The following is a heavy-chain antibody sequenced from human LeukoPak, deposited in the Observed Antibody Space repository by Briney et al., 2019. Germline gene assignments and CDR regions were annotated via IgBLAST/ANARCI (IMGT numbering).Heavy chain of an antibody. V-gene: IGHV3-23*01. J-gene: IGHJ5*02. Sequence: GGSLRLSCAASGFTFSSYAMSWVRQAPGKGLEWVSGISGSGVNTYYADSVKGRFTISRDNSKNTLYLQMNSLRTEDTAVYYCAKSAYYDILTGYFDPWGQGTLVTVSS. CDR2: ISGSGVNT. CDR3: AKSAYYDILTGYFDP. D-gene: IGHD3-9*01. CDR1: GFTFSSYA.